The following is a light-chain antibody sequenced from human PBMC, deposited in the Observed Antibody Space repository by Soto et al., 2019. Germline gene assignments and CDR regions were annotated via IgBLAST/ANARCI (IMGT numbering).Light chain of an antibody. V-gene: IGKV3-15*01. J-gene: IGKJ4*01. CDR1: ETVSSN. CDR3: QQYNGWPLT. Sequence: EIVMTQSPATLSVSPGERATLSCRASETVSSNFAWYQQKPGQAPRLLIYGASTRATGTPARFSGSGSGTEFTLTISSLQSEDFGIYYCQQYNGWPLTFGGGTKVKIK. CDR2: GAS.